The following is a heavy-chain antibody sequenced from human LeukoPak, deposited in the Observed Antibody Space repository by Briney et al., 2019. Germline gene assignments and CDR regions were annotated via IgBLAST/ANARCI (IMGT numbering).Heavy chain of an antibody. Sequence: PSETLSLTCTVSGGSLSSYYWSWIRQPPGKGLEWIGYIYYSGSTNYHASLKSRVNISVDTSKNQFSLKLSSVTAADTAVYYCARLEVAATGDAFDIWGQGTMVTASS. J-gene: IGHJ3*02. CDR3: ARLEVAATGDAFDI. CDR2: IYYSGST. CDR1: GGSLSSYY. V-gene: IGHV4-59*08. D-gene: IGHD2-15*01.